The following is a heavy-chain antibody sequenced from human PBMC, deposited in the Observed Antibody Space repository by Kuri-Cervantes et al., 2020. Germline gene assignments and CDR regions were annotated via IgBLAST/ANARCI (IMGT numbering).Heavy chain of an antibody. CDR1: GGSISSSSYY. D-gene: IGHD3-10*01. V-gene: IGHV4-39*01. CDR3: ARIDYYGSGSYYLDP. J-gene: IGHJ5*02. CDR2: IYYSGST. Sequence: ESLKISCTVSGGSISSSSYYWGWIRQPPGKGLEWIGSIYYSGSTYYNPSLKSRVTISVDTSKNQFSLKLSSVTAADTAVYYCARIDYYGSGSYYLDPWGQGTLVTVSS.